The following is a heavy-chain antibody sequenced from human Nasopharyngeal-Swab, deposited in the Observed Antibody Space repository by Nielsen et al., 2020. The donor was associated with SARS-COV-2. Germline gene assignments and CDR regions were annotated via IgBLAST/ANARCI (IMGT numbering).Heavy chain of an antibody. D-gene: IGHD6-13*01. CDR3: AKRLAAAGLNFDY. V-gene: IGHV3-23*01. CDR2: ISGSDGGT. J-gene: IGHJ4*02. Sequence: GESLKISCAASGFTFSNYAMSWVRQAPGKGLEWVSAISGSDGGTYYADSVKGRFTISRDNSKNTLYLQMNSLRAEDTAVYYCAKRLAAAGLNFDYWGQGTLVTVSS. CDR1: GFTFSNYA.